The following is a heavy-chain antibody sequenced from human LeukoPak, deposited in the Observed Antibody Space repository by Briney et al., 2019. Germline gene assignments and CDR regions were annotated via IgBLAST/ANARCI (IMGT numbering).Heavy chain of an antibody. Sequence: SETLSLTCTVSGYSISSGYYWGWIRQPPGKGLEWIGSIYHSGSTYYNPSLKSRVTISVDTSKNQFSLKLSSVTAADTAVYYCACHPPVFVRGVHENYYYGMDVWGQGTTVTVSS. D-gene: IGHD3-10*02. CDR2: IYHSGST. CDR1: GYSISSGYY. V-gene: IGHV4-38-2*02. J-gene: IGHJ6*02. CDR3: ACHPPVFVRGVHENYYYGMDV.